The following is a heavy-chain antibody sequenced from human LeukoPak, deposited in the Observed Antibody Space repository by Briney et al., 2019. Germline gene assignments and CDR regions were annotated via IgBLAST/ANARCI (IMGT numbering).Heavy chain of an antibody. CDR1: GFTFSNYW. V-gene: IGHV3-7*01. Sequence: GGSLRLSCAASGFTFSNYWMSWVRQAPGKGLEWVANIKQDGSEKYYVDSVKGRFTISRDNAKNSLYLQMNSLRAEDTAVYYCARDFAGTFLDYYYYMDVWGKGTTVTVSS. CDR2: IKQDGSEK. D-gene: IGHD1-7*01. J-gene: IGHJ6*03. CDR3: ARDFAGTFLDYYYYMDV.